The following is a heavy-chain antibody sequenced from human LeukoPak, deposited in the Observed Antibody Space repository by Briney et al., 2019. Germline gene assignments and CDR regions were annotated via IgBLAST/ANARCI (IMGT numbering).Heavy chain of an antibody. J-gene: IGHJ6*03. D-gene: IGHD2-15*01. CDR3: ARDDPDCSGGSCYSVGYYYYMDV. CDR1: GGSISSYY. Sequence: PSETLSLTCTVSGGSISSYYWSWIRQPAGKGLEWIGRIYTSGSTNYNPSLKSRVTMSVDTSKNQFPLKLSSVTAADTAVYYCARDDPDCSGGSCYSVGYYYYMDVWGKGTTVTVSS. V-gene: IGHV4-4*07. CDR2: IYTSGST.